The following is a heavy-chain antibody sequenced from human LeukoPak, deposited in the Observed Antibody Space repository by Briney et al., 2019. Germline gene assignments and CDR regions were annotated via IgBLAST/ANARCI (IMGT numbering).Heavy chain of an antibody. CDR2: TNGGNVRP. CDR3: AKHQGAIQYSDWAADSFDV. D-gene: IGHD3-9*01. V-gene: IGHV3-23*01. Sequence: GGSLRLSCAASGFTFSNYAMSWVRQAPGQGLQWVACTNGGNVRPQYAYSVKGRFSVYRDNFKDTLYLEMNSLRAEDTAMYHCAKHQGAIQYSDWAADSFDVWGQGTVVSVSS. CDR1: GFTFSNYA. J-gene: IGHJ3*01.